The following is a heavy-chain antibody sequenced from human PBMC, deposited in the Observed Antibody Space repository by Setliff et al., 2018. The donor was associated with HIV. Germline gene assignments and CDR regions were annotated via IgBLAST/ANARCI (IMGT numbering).Heavy chain of an antibody. V-gene: IGHV4-59*08. CDR3: AVPFSTGSWQLDTLDI. D-gene: IGHD6-13*01. CDR2: AYYSGST. CDR1: GGSLGGYY. Sequence: SETLSLTCTVSGGSLGGYYWSWSRPPAGKRLEWIGYAYYSGSTNYNPSLKSRVSLSIDTSKNQFSLNLRSVTAADAAVYYCAVPFSTGSWQLDTLDIWGQGTMVTVSS. J-gene: IGHJ3*02.